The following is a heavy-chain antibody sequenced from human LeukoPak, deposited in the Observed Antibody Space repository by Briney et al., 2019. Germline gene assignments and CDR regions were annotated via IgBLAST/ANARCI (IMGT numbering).Heavy chain of an antibody. D-gene: IGHD3-22*01. CDR2: IYHSGST. CDR1: GYSISSGYY. Sequence: SETLSLTCTVSGYSISSGYYWGWIRQPPGKGLEWIGSIYHSGSTYYNPSLKSRVTISVDTSKNQFSLKLSSVTAADTAVYYCARRFVTMIVVVNWFDPWGQGTLVTVSS. V-gene: IGHV4-38-2*02. J-gene: IGHJ5*02. CDR3: ARRFVTMIVVVNWFDP.